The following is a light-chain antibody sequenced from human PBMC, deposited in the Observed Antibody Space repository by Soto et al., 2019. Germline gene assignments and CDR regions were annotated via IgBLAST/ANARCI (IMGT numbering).Light chain of an antibody. V-gene: IGKV3-11*01. CDR1: QSVSSY. J-gene: IGKJ5*01. Sequence: EIVLTQSPATLSLSPGERATLSCRASQSVSSYLAWYQQKPGQAPRLLIYDASNRATGIPARFSGSGSGTDFTLTISSREPEDFEVYYCQQRSNWPAFGQGTRLEIK. CDR2: DAS. CDR3: QQRSNWPA.